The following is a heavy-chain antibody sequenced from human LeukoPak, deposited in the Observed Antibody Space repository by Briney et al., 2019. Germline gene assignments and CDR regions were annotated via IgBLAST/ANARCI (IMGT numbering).Heavy chain of an antibody. CDR2: IYYSGST. CDR1: GASISYFY. D-gene: IGHD3-9*01. CDR3: ARYFEPRHNYHYMDV. V-gene: IGHV4-59*08. Sequence: SETLSLTCTVSGASISYFYWSWIRQPPGKGLEWIGYIYYSGSTSYIPSLQSRVTISVDASKNQFSLKLGSVTAADTAVYYCARYFEPRHNYHYMDVWGTGTTVTVS. J-gene: IGHJ6*03.